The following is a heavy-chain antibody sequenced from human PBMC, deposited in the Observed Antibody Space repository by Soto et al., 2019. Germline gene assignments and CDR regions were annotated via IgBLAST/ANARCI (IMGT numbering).Heavy chain of an antibody. CDR3: ERGKTAYSGSYFA. Sequence: SVKVACAASAGPFISYAITWVRQAPGQGLEWMGGIIPIFGTANYAQKFQGRVTITADESTSTAYMELSSLRSEDTAVYYCERGKTAYSGSYFAWGRGTLVTVSS. CDR1: AGPFISYA. D-gene: IGHD1-26*01. CDR2: IIPIFGTA. V-gene: IGHV1-69*01. J-gene: IGHJ5*02.